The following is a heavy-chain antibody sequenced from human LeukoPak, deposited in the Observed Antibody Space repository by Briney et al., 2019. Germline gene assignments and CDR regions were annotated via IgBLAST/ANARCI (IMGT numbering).Heavy chain of an antibody. Sequence: ASVKVSCKASGGTFSSYAISWVRQAPGQGLEWMGRIIPIFGIANYAQKFQGRVTITADKSTSTAYMELSSLRSEDTAVYYCAGDQGADTLTPYYYYYGMDVWGQGTTVTVSS. CDR1: GGTFSSYA. D-gene: IGHD3-9*01. V-gene: IGHV1-69*04. J-gene: IGHJ6*02. CDR3: AGDQGADTLTPYYYYYGMDV. CDR2: IIPIFGIA.